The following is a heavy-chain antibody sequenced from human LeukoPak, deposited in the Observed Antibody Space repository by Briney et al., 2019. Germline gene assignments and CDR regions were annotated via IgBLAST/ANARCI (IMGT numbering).Heavy chain of an antibody. CDR2: INHSGST. Sequence: PSETLSLTCAVYGGSFSGYCWSWIRQPPGKGLEWIGEINHSGSTNYNPSLKSRVTISVDTSKNQFSLKLSSVTAADTAVYYCASSLEYPGPYWGQGTLVTVSS. V-gene: IGHV4-34*01. CDR1: GGSFSGYC. CDR3: ASSLEYPGPY. J-gene: IGHJ4*02.